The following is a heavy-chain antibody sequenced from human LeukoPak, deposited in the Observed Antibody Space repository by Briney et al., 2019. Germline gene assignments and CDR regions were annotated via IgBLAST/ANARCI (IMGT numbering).Heavy chain of an antibody. CDR1: GFTFSSYS. J-gene: IGHJ6*02. V-gene: IGHV3-21*01. CDR3: ARDTMTVVVPALYYYYYGMDV. D-gene: IGHD2-2*01. Sequence: PGGSLRLSCAASGFTFSSYSMNWVRQAPGKGLEWVSSISSSSSYIYYADSVKGRFTISRDNAKNSLYLQMNSLRAEDTAVYYCARDTMTVVVPALYYYYYGMDVWGQGTTVTVSS. CDR2: ISSSSSYI.